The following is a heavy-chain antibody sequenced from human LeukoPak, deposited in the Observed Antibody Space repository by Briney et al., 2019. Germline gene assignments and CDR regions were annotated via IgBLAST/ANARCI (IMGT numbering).Heavy chain of an antibody. D-gene: IGHD5-18*01. CDR3: ARGYNYGAHYWFDY. V-gene: IGHV4-59*01. Sequence: SETLSLTCTVSDGSINIYYWSWIRQAPGKGLEWIGYIYNSGSTNYNPSLRRRVTISTDTSKIQFSLRLTSVTAADTAMYYCARGYNYGAHYWFDYWGQGTLVTVSS. CDR1: DGSINIYY. CDR2: IYNSGST. J-gene: IGHJ4*02.